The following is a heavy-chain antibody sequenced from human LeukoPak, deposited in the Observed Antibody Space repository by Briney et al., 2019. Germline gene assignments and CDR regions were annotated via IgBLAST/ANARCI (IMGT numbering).Heavy chain of an antibody. V-gene: IGHV3-74*01. CDR2: INSDGSST. J-gene: IGHJ5*02. CDR3: ARNHYDILTGLLTHGFDP. D-gene: IGHD3-9*01. CDR1: GFTFSSYW. Sequence: GGSLRLSCAASGFTFSSYWMSWVRQAPGKGLVWVSRINSDGSSTSYADSVKGRFTISRDNAKNTLYLQMNSLRAEDTAVYYCARNHYDILTGLLTHGFDPWGQGTLVTVSS.